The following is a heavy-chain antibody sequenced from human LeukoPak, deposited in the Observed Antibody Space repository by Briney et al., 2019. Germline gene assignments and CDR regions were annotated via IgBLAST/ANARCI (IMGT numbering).Heavy chain of an antibody. V-gene: IGHV4-34*01. CDR2: INHSGST. CDR3: AGAYCGGDCYSGRAFDI. CDR1: GGSFSGYY. D-gene: IGHD2-21*02. J-gene: IGHJ3*02. Sequence: SETLSLTCAVYGGSFSGYYWSWIRQPPGRGLEWIGEINHSGSTNYDPSLKSRVTISVDKSKNQFSLKLSSVTAADTAVYYCAGAYCGGDCYSGRAFDIWGQGTMVTVSS.